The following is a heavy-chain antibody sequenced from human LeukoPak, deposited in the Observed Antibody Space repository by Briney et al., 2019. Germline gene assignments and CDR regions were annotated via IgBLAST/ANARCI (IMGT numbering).Heavy chain of an antibody. CDR2: IESPRDI. Sequence: GSLRLSCAASGFDVKSHDIQWVRQPIGKGLEWVSSIESPRDIYYAGSVKGRFTISREDAENSVYLQMNNLRVEDTAIYYCAKVRRSVAYDYWGRGTLVTVSS. CDR1: GFDVKSHD. V-gene: IGHV3-13*01. CDR3: AKVRRSVAYDY. J-gene: IGHJ4*02.